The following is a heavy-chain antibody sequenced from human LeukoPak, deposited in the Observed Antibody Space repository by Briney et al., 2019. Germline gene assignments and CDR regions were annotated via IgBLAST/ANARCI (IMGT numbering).Heavy chain of an antibody. CDR3: AREELNRWLEPDYYYYGMDV. CDR2: INPNSGGT. CDR1: GYTFTAYY. V-gene: IGHV1-2*04. D-gene: IGHD6-19*01. Sequence: ASVKVSCKASGYTFTAYYMHWVRQAPGQGLEWMGWINPNSGGTNYAQKFQGWVTMTRDTSISTAYMVLSRLRSDDTAVYYCAREELNRWLEPDYYYYGMDVWGQGTTVTVSS. J-gene: IGHJ6*02.